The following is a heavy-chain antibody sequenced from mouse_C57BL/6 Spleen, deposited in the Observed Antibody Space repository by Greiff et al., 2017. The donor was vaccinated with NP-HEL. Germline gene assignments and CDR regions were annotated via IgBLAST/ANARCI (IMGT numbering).Heavy chain of an antibody. CDR3: ARWFFDY. Sequence: VQLQQSGPELVKPGASVKISCKASGYTFTDYYLNWVKQSHGKSLEWIGDINPNNGGTSYNQKFMGKATLTVDKSSSTAYMELRSLTSEDAAVYYCARWFFDYWGQGTTLTVSS. J-gene: IGHJ2*01. V-gene: IGHV1-26*01. D-gene: IGHD2-2*01. CDR2: INPNNGGT. CDR1: GYTFTDYY.